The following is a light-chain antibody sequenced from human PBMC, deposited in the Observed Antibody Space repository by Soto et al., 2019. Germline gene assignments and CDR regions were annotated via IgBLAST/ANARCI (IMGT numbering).Light chain of an antibody. CDR1: QSISRY. V-gene: IGKV3-20*01. CDR2: GAP. Sequence: IVLTQSPGTLSLSPGERTTLSCTASQSISRYLAWYQQKPGQGPRLLIYGAPSRATGTPDRFSGSGSGTDFTLTINRLQPEDFALYYCQQYGSSPPTFGQGTKVDIK. CDR3: QQYGSSPPT. J-gene: IGKJ1*01.